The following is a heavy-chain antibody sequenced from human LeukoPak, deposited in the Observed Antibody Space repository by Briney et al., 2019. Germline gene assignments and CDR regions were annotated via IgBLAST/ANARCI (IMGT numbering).Heavy chain of an antibody. Sequence: SETLSLTCTVSGGSISSYYWSWIRQPPGKGLEWIGYIYYSGSTNYNPSLKSRVTISVDTSKNQFSLKLSSVTVADTAVYYCARGIAVAGGFDYWGQGTLVTVSS. CDR3: ARGIAVAGGFDY. V-gene: IGHV4-59*01. D-gene: IGHD6-19*01. CDR1: GGSISSYY. J-gene: IGHJ4*02. CDR2: IYYSGST.